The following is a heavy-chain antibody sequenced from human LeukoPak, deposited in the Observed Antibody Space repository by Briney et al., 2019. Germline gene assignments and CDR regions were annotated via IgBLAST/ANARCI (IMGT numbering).Heavy chain of an antibody. V-gene: IGHV4-38-2*02. Sequence: KASETLSLTCTVSGYSISSGYYWGWIRQPPGKGLEWIGSIYHSGSTYYNPSLKSRVTISVDTSKNQFSLKLSSVTAADTAVYYCARQVGATIHFDYWGQGTLVTVSS. CDR3: ARQVGATIHFDY. CDR1: GYSISSGYY. D-gene: IGHD1-26*01. J-gene: IGHJ4*02. CDR2: IYHSGST.